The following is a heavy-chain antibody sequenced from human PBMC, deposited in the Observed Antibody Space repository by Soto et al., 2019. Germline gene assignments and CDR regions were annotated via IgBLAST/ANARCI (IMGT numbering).Heavy chain of an antibody. D-gene: IGHD6-6*01. V-gene: IGHV3-7*01. CDR1: GFTFSSYW. CDR2: IKQDGSAK. CDR3: ARGNSGAARPKAFDI. Sequence: GGSLRLSCAASGFTFSSYWMSWVRQAPGKGLEWVANIKQDGSAKYYVDSVKGRVTISRDNAKNSLYLQMNSRRAEDTAVYYCARGNSGAARPKAFDIWGQGTMVTVSS. J-gene: IGHJ3*02.